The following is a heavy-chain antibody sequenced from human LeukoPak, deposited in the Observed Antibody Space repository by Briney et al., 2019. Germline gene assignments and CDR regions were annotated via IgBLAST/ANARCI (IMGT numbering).Heavy chain of an antibody. J-gene: IGHJ6*02. Sequence: GSLRLSCAASGFTFSSYGMHWVRQAPGKGLEWVAVISYDGSNKYYADSVKGRFTISRDNSKNTLYLQMNSLRAEDTAVYYCAKDRSMVRGVDHYYYYGMDVWGQGTTVTVSS. CDR3: AKDRSMVRGVDHYYYYGMDV. D-gene: IGHD3-10*01. CDR1: GFTFSSYG. V-gene: IGHV3-30*18. CDR2: ISYDGSNK.